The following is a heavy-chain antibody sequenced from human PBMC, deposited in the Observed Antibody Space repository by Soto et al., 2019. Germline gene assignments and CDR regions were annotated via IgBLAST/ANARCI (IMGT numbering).Heavy chain of an antibody. CDR2: ITDSVLVA. J-gene: IGHJ3*02. CDR3: ARRAIGTSRAFDI. Sequence: VQLLESGGGLAQPGGSLRLSCAASGFAFSSHPMSWFRQPQGKGREWVSGITDSVLVAYKADSGKGRFTISRDNSKNTLYLQMNSLRAEDTAVYYCARRAIGTSRAFDIWGQGTMVTVSS. CDR1: GFAFSSHP. V-gene: IGHV3-23*01.